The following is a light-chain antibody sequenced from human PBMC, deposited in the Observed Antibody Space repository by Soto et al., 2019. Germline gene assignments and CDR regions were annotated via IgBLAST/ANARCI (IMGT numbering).Light chain of an antibody. CDR1: QSVSNN. J-gene: IGKJ1*01. V-gene: IGKV3-15*01. CDR2: RAS. CDR3: QQYNDGRA. Sequence: EIVMTQSPATLSVSPGERATLSCRADQSVSNNLAWYQHKPGQAPRLLIYRASTRATGVPARFSGSGSGTEFTLTISSLQSEDFAVYYCQQYNDGRAFGQGTKVEIK.